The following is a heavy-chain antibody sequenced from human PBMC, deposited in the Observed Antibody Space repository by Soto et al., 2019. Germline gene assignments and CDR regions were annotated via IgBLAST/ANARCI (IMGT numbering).Heavy chain of an antibody. D-gene: IGHD3-10*01. V-gene: IGHV3-23*01. CDR2: ISGSGGST. J-gene: IGHJ4*02. Sequence: PGGSLRLSCAASGFTFSSYAMSWVRQAPGKGLEWVSAISGSGGSTYYADSVKGRFTISRDNSKNTLYLQMNSLRAEDTAVYYCAKASYYYGSGSYYSFDYWGQGTLVTVSS. CDR1: GFTFSSYA. CDR3: AKASYYYGSGSYYSFDY.